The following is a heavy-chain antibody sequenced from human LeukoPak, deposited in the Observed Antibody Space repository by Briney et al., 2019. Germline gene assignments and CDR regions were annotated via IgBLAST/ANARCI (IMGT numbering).Heavy chain of an antibody. CDR2: INTNTGNP. CDR1: GYTFTSYA. CDR3: ARSEADYGDLKDAFDI. D-gene: IGHD4-17*01. J-gene: IGHJ3*02. Sequence: GASVKVSCKASGYTFTSYAMNWVRQAPGQGLEWMGWINTNTGNPTYAQGFTGRFVFSLDTSVSTAYLQISSLKAEDTAVYYCARSEADYGDLKDAFDIWGQGTMVTVSS. V-gene: IGHV7-4-1*02.